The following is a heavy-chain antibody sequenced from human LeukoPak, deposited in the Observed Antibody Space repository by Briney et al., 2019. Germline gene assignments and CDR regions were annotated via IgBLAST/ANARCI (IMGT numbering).Heavy chain of an antibody. CDR3: ARLGGVSYRYFRHRSNDY. J-gene: IGHJ4*02. CDR2: INHSGST. Sequence: PSETLSLTCAVYGGSFSGYYWSWIRQPPGKGLEWIGEINHSGSTNYNPSLKSRDTISVDTSKNQFSLKLSSVTAADTAVYYCARLGGVSYRYFRHRSNDYWGQGTLVTVSS. D-gene: IGHD3-16*02. V-gene: IGHV4-34*01. CDR1: GGSFSGYY.